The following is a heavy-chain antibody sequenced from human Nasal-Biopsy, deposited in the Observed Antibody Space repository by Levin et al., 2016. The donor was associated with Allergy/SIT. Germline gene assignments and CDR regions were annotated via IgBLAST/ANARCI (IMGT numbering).Heavy chain of an antibody. Sequence: ASVKVSCKVSGYTLIELPMHWVRQAPGKGLEWMGGFDPADGQIIYAQKLQGRVTLTEDTSTDTAYMELSSLRSEDTAVYYCATYKGSLTYRRDSEELILRHPLEHWGQGTLVTVSS. J-gene: IGHJ1*01. CDR1: GYTLIELP. CDR2: FDPADGQI. D-gene: IGHD2-21*01. CDR3: ATYKGSLTYRRDSEELILRHPLEH. V-gene: IGHV1-24*01.